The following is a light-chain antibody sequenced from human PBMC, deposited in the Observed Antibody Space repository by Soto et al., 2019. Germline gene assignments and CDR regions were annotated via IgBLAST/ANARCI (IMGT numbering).Light chain of an antibody. J-gene: IGKJ4*01. CDR1: QSVTSSS. V-gene: IGKV3-20*01. CDR2: GAS. Sequence: EIVLTQSPGTLSLSPGERATLSCRASQSVTSSSLAWYQQKPGQAPRLLVYGASRRATGIPDRFSGSGSRTDFTLTISRLEPQDFAMYYCHQYGSSPRTFGGGTKVEIK. CDR3: HQYGSSPRT.